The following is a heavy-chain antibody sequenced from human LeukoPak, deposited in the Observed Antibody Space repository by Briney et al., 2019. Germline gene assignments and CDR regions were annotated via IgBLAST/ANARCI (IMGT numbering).Heavy chain of an antibody. Sequence: SVNLSCKASGYTFTSYYMHWVRQAPGQGHEWMGVSNPSGVGTNYAQKLQGRVTMTRDTSTTTVYMELSSLRSEDTAVYYCAREESGGYFDYWGQGTLVTVSS. V-gene: IGHV1-46*01. CDR2: SNPSGVGT. J-gene: IGHJ4*02. CDR3: AREESGGYFDY. CDR1: GYTFTSYY. D-gene: IGHD2-8*02.